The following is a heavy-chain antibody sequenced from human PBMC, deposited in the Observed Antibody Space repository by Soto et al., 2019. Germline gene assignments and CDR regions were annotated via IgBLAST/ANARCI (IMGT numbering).Heavy chain of an antibody. D-gene: IGHD2-15*01. CDR1: GYTFTNNV. V-gene: IGHV1-8*01. CDR3: AREGDCSGGSCTLVGSYGMDV. CDR2: MNPNSGNT. J-gene: IGHJ6*02. Sequence: ASVKVSCKASGYTFTNNVINWVRQAPGQGLEWMGWMNPNSGNTGYAQKFQGRVTMTRNTSISTAYMELSSLRSEDTAVYYCAREGDCSGGSCTLVGSYGMDVWGQGTTVTVSS.